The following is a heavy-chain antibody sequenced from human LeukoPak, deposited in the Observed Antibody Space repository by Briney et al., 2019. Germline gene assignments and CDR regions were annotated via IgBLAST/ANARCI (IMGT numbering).Heavy chain of an antibody. CDR3: ARVMITFGGVNS. J-gene: IGHJ5*02. V-gene: IGHV4-38-2*02. CDR1: GSSITGGYY. CDR2: IYHSGST. D-gene: IGHD3-16*01. Sequence: SETLSLTCTVSGSSITGGYYWVWIRPPPGKGLEWVGSIYHSGSTYYIPSLKSRVTISVDTSKNQFSLKLSSVTAADTAVCYCARVMITFGGVNSWGQGTLVTVSS.